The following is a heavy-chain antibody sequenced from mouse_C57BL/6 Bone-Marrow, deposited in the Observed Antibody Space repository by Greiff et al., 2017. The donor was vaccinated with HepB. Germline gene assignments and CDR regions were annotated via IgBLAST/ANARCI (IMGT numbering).Heavy chain of an antibody. V-gene: IGHV14-4*01. CDR3: TTSPIYYYGSSPFAY. CDR1: GFNIKDDY. Sequence: VQLQQSGAELVRPGASVKLSCTASGFNIKDDYMHWVKQRPEQGLEWIGWIDPENGDTEYASKFQGKATITADTSSNTAYLQLSSLTSDDTAVYYCTTSPIYYYGSSPFAYWGQGTLVTVSA. D-gene: IGHD1-1*01. CDR2: IDPENGDT. J-gene: IGHJ3*01.